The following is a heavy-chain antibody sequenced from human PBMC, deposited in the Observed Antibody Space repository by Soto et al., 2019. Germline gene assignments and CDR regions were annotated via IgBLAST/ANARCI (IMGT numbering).Heavy chain of an antibody. Sequence: PGGSLRLSCAASGFTFSDYYMSWIRQAPGKGLEWVSYISSSGIIGYADSVKGRFTISRDNAENSLYLHMNSLRVEDTALYYCAKDYYSDSNGSHFDYWGQGTQVTVSS. CDR2: ISSSGII. D-gene: IGHD3-22*01. J-gene: IGHJ4*02. V-gene: IGHV3-11*01. CDR1: GFTFSDYY. CDR3: AKDYYSDSNGSHFDY.